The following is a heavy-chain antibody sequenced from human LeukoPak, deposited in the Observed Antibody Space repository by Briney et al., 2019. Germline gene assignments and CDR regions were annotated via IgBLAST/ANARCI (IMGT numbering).Heavy chain of an antibody. CDR3: ARNTEDYYDSSGYRYYYYYMDV. CDR1: GGSISSYY. J-gene: IGHJ6*03. Sequence: PSETLSLTCTVSGGSISSYYWSWIRQPAGKGLEWIGRIYTSGSTNYNPSLKSRVTMSVDTSKNQFSLKLSSVTAADTAVYYCARNTEDYYDSSGYRYYYYYMDVWGKGTTVTVSS. CDR2: IYTSGST. D-gene: IGHD3-22*01. V-gene: IGHV4-4*07.